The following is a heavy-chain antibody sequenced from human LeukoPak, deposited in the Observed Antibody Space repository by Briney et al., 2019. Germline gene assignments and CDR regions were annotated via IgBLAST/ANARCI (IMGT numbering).Heavy chain of an antibody. J-gene: IGHJ3*02. CDR3: ARDADYYDSSGYYVNAFDI. CDR2: MNQDGSEI. Sequence: GSLRLSCVGSGFTFSRYWLNWVRQAPGKGLEWVANMNQDGSEIYYLDSVKGRFTISRDNAKNSVYLQMNGLKAEDTAVYHCARDADYYDSSGYYVNAFDIWGQGTMVTVSS. V-gene: IGHV3-7*01. CDR1: GFTFSRYW. D-gene: IGHD3-22*01.